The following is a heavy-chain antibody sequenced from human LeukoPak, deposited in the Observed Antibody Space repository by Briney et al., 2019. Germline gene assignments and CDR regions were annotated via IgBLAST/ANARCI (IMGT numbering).Heavy chain of an antibody. Sequence: GGSLRLSYAASGFTVSSNYMSWVRQAPGKGLEWVSVIYSGGSTYYADPVKGRFTISRDNSKNTLYLQMNSLRAEDTAVYYCARDFSDYDILTGYYDSGGLVDYWGQGTLVTVSS. V-gene: IGHV3-53*05. CDR1: GFTVSSNY. D-gene: IGHD3-9*01. CDR3: ARDFSDYDILTGYYDSGGLVDY. J-gene: IGHJ4*02. CDR2: IYSGGST.